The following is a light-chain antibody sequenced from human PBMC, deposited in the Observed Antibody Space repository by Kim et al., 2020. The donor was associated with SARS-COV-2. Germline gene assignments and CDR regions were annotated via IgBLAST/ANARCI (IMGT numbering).Light chain of an antibody. V-gene: IGKV3-15*01. CDR1: QNVNSL. CDR2: GAS. Sequence: EVLMTQSPATLSVSPGEGATLSCRTSQNVNSLLAWYQQKPGQTPRLLIYGASTRATGIPARFTGSRSGTEFTLTISSLQSEAFAVYYCQQYNDWPRTFGEGTKVDIK. CDR3: QQYNDWPRT. J-gene: IGKJ1*01.